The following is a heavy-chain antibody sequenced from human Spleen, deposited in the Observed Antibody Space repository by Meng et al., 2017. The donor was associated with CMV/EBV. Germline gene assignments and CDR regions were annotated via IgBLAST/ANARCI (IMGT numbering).Heavy chain of an antibody. CDR2: INPSSDST. D-gene: IGHD2-2*01. J-gene: IGHJ3*01. CDR1: GYTFFSYG. Sequence: ASVKVSCKASGYTFFSYGISWVRQAPGQGLEWMGIINPSSDSTTYAPNFQGRISLTTDASRTTVHMELSGLKSEDTAVYYCAREYQMFHNNGAFDVWGHGTMVTVSS. V-gene: IGHV1-46*01. CDR3: AREYQMFHNNGAFDV.